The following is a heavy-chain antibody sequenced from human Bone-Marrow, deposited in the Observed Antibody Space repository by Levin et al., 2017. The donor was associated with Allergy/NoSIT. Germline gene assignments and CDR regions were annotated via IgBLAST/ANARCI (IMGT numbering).Heavy chain of an antibody. J-gene: IGHJ4*02. CDR1: GDSFSGYF. D-gene: IGHD3-10*01. Sequence: PSETLSLTCAVNGDSFSGYFWTWIRQSPGKGLEWLGQINFNGITTYNPSLKNLVLISVDPTMKRFSLRLISLTAADTAVYYCARGGEVPSQYFFDYGGQGNLVTVSS. V-gene: IGHV4-34*01. CDR2: INFNGIT. CDR3: ARGGEVPSQYFFDY.